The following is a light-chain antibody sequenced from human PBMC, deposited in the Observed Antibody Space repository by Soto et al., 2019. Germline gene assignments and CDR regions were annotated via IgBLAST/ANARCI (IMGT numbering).Light chain of an antibody. J-gene: IGKJ1*01. CDR3: QQYGGSPQT. V-gene: IGKV3-20*01. CDR2: GAS. CDR1: QSVSKY. Sequence: EIVLTQSPGTLALSPGEGATLSCRASQSVSKYLAWYQQKPGQAPRLLIYGASSRATGIPDSFSGSGSGTDFTLTISRLEPDDFALYYCQQYGGSPQTFGQWTKVEIK.